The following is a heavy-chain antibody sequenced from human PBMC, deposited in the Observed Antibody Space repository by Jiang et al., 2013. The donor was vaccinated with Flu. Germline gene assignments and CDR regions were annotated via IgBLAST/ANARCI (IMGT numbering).Heavy chain of an antibody. D-gene: IGHD5-12*01. Sequence: GSGLVKPSQTLSLTCTVSGGSISSGSYYWSWIRQPAGKGLEWIGRIYTSGSTNYNPSLKSRVTISVDTSKNQFSLKLSSVTAADTAVYYCARGRGSGYDLSAFDIWGQGTMVTVSS. CDR3: ARGRGSGYDLSAFDI. CDR2: IYTSGST. J-gene: IGHJ3*02. CDR1: GGSISSGSYY. V-gene: IGHV4-61*02.